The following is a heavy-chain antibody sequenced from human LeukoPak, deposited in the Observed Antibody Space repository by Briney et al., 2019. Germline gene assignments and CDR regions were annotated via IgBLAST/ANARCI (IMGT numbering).Heavy chain of an antibody. CDR2: INPNSGGT. CDR1: RYTFTGDY. Sequence: ASVKVSCKASRYTFTGDYMHWVRQAPGQGLEWRGWINPNSGGTNYAQKFQGRVTMTRDTSISTAYMELSRLRSDDTAVYYCAREATGTTSDAFDIWGQGTMVTVSS. D-gene: IGHD1-1*01. V-gene: IGHV1-2*02. J-gene: IGHJ3*02. CDR3: AREATGTTSDAFDI.